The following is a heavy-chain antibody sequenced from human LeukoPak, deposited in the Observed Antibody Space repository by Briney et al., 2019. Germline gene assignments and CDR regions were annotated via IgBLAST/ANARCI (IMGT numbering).Heavy chain of an antibody. CDR2: ITADGTRK. Sequence: PGGSLRLSCAASGFTFSSYEMNWVRQAPGKGLEWISYITADGTRKYDADSVKGRFTISRDNAKNSLYLQMNSLRVDDTAIYYCAREVQWELPDCWGQGTPVTVFS. V-gene: IGHV3-48*03. CDR1: GFTFSSYE. D-gene: IGHD1-26*01. J-gene: IGHJ4*02. CDR3: AREVQWELPDC.